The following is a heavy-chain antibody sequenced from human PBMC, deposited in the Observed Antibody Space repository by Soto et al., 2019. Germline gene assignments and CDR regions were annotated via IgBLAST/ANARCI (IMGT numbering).Heavy chain of an antibody. D-gene: IGHD4-17*01. CDR1: NYSIISNYY. J-gene: IGHJ4*02. CDR2: IDHTGSA. CDR3: ARERFGDYAVDY. Sequence: KASETLSLTCVVSNYSIISNYYWGWIRQPPGKGLEWIGIIDHTGSAFYNPSLKSRVTLSIDTSKDLFSLRLTSVTAADTAVYYCARERFGDYAVDYWGQGTLVTVSS. V-gene: IGHV4-38-2*02.